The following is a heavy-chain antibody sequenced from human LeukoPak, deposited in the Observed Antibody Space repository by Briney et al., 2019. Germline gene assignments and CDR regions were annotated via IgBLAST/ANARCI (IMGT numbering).Heavy chain of an antibody. CDR1: GGSISSSSYY. V-gene: IGHV4-39*07. CDR2: IYYSGST. CDR3: ARGVRELWFGELLSWFDP. Sequence: SETLSLTCTVSGGSISSSSYYWGWIRQPPGKGLEWIGSIYYSGSTYYNPSLKSRVTISVDTSKNQFSLKLSSVTAADTAVYYCARGVRELWFGELLSWFDPWGQGTLVTVSS. J-gene: IGHJ5*02. D-gene: IGHD3-10*01.